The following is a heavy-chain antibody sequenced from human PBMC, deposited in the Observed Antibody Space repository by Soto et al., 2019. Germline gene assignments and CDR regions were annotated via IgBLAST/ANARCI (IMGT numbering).Heavy chain of an antibody. CDR2: IIPLFGAA. Sequence: QVQLVQSGAEVKKPGSSVKVSCKASGGTFSTYIMSWVRQAPGQGLEWVGGIIPLFGAANYAQKFQGRVTITADKSTSTAYMELSSLRSEDTAVYYCARELGNTVTKSYDSWGQGTLVTVSS. CDR1: GGTFSTYI. J-gene: IGHJ4*02. CDR3: ARELGNTVTKSYDS. D-gene: IGHD4-17*01. V-gene: IGHV1-69*14.